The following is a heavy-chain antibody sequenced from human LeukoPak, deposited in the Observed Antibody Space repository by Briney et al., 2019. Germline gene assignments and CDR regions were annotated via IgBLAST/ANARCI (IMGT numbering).Heavy chain of an antibody. CDR3: ARASIAAADPYGMDV. D-gene: IGHD6-13*01. J-gene: IGHJ6*02. V-gene: IGHV1-69*13. CDR2: IIPIFGTA. CDR1: GGTFSSYA. Sequence: ASVTVSCKASGGTFSSYAISWVRQAPGQGLEWMGGIIPIFGTANYAQKFQGRVTITADESTSTAYMELSSLRSEDTAVYYCARASIAAADPYGMDVWGQGTTVTVSS.